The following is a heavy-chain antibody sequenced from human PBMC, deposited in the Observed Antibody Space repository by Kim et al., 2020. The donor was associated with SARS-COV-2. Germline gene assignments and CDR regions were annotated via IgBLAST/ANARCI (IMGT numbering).Heavy chain of an antibody. J-gene: IGHJ4*02. CDR2: INHSGST. V-gene: IGHV4-34*01. CDR3: ARELVRNYYGSGRHQNDY. Sequence: SETLSLTCAVYGGSFSGYYWSWIRQPPGKGLEWIGEINHSGSTNYNPSLKSRVTISVDTSKNQFSLKLSSVTAADTAVYYCARELVRNYYGSGRHQNDYWGQGTLVTVSS. CDR1: GGSFSGYY. D-gene: IGHD3-10*01.